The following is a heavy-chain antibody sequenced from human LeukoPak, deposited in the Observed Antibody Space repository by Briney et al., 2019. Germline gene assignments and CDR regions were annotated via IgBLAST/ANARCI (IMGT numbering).Heavy chain of an antibody. D-gene: IGHD2-15*01. J-gene: IGHJ6*03. Sequence: ASVKVSCKASGGTFSSYAISWVRQAPGQGLEWMGGIIPIFGTANYAQKFQGRVTITADESTSTAYMELSSLRSEDTAVYYCVRRRCSGGSCYPVSNYYYYYYMDVWGKGTTVTVSS. CDR2: IIPIFGTA. CDR1: GGTFSSYA. CDR3: VRRRCSGGSCYPVSNYYYYYYMDV. V-gene: IGHV1-69*13.